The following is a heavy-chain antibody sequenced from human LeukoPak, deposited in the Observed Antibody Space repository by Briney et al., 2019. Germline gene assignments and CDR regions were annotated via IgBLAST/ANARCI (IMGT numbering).Heavy chain of an antibody. CDR2: ISAYNGNT. CDR3: ARFRITIFGVVIGNWFDP. D-gene: IGHD3-3*01. Sequence: GSVKVSFKASGYTFTSYGISWVRQAPGQGLEWMGWISAYNGNTNYAQKLQGRVTMTTDTSTSTAYMELRSLRSDDTAVYYCARFRITIFGVVIGNWFDPWGQGTLVTVSS. V-gene: IGHV1-18*01. CDR1: GYTFTSYG. J-gene: IGHJ5*02.